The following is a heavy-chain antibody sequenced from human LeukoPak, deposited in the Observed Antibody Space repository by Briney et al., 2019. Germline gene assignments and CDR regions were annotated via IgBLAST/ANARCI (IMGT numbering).Heavy chain of an antibody. V-gene: IGHV3-23*01. Sequence: PGGSLRLSCAASGFTFSSYAMSWLRQAPGKGLEWVSAISGSGGSTYYADSVKGRFTISRDNSKNTLYLQMNSLRAEDTAVYYCAKDTPAYYYDSSGYQNDYWGQGTLVTVSS. J-gene: IGHJ4*02. CDR1: GFTFSSYA. CDR2: ISGSGGST. D-gene: IGHD3-22*01. CDR3: AKDTPAYYYDSSGYQNDY.